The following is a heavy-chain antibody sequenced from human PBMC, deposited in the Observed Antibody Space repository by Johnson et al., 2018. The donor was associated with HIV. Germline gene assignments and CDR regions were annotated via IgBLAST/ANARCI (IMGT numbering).Heavy chain of an antibody. CDR2: ITGSGTTI. Sequence: VQLVESGGGLVQPGGSLRLSCAASGFIFSDYYMNWIRQAPGKGLEWVSYITGSGTTIYYADSVRGRFTISRDNAKNSLYLQMNSLRAEDQAVYYCARSPICTGGVCWRSAFDIWGQGTMVTVSS. CDR1: GFIFSDYY. CDR3: ARSPICTGGVCWRSAFDI. J-gene: IGHJ3*02. D-gene: IGHD2-8*02. V-gene: IGHV3-11*04.